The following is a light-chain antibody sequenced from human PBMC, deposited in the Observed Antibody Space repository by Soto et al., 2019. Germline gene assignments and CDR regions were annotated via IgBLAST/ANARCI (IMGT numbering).Light chain of an antibody. CDR3: MQATQYPWT. CDR2: KIS. V-gene: IGKV2-24*01. Sequence: EIVMTQTPLSPAVTLGQPASISCRSSQSLVHNDGNTYLTWFQQRPGQPPRLLLYKISNRFSGVPDRFSGSGAGTDFTLKISRVEVEDVGVYYCMQATQYPWTFGQGTKVEIK. CDR1: QSLVHNDGNTY. J-gene: IGKJ1*01.